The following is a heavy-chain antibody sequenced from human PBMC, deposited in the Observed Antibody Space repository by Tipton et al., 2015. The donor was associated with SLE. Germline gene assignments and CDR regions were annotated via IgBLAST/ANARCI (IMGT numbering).Heavy chain of an antibody. CDR2: VNPDTGGT. CDR1: GYTFSSNY. Sequence: QLVQSGAEVKKPGASVKVSCTASGYTFSSNYIHWVRQAPGQGLEWMGIVNPDTGGTSYAQRFQGRVTVTADTSSSTAYMELRSLRSDDTAVYYCALGIISYCSGGSCYSDWGQGTLVTVSS. V-gene: IGHV1-46*01. J-gene: IGHJ4*02. D-gene: IGHD2-15*01. CDR3: ALGIISYCSGGSCYSD.